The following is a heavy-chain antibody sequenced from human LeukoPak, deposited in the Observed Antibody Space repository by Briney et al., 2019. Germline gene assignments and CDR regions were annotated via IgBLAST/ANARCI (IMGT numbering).Heavy chain of an antibody. D-gene: IGHD2-15*01. CDR1: GFTVSSNY. V-gene: IGHV3-53*01. CDR2: IYSGGGT. Sequence: QAGGSLRLSCAASGFTVSSNYMSWVRQAPGKGLEWVSVIYSGGGTYYADSVKGRFTISRDNSKNTLYLQMNSLRAEDTAVYYCARRYCSGGSCYGSAFDIWGQGTMVTVSS. J-gene: IGHJ3*02. CDR3: ARRYCSGGSCYGSAFDI.